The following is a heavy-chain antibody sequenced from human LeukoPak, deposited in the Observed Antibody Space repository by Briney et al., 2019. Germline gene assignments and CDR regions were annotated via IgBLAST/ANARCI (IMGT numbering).Heavy chain of an antibody. CDR3: ARDTSKMATAPFDY. J-gene: IGHJ4*02. D-gene: IGHD5-24*01. Sequence: ASVNVSFKASGYTFTIYGISWVRQAPGQGLEWMGWISAYNGNTNYAQKLQGRVTMTTDTSTSTAYMELRSLRSDDTAVYYCARDTSKMATAPFDYWGQGALVTVSS. CDR1: GYTFTIYG. V-gene: IGHV1-18*01. CDR2: ISAYNGNT.